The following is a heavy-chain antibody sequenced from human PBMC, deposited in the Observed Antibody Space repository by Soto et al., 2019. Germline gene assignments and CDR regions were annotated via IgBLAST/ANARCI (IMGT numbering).Heavy chain of an antibody. V-gene: IGHV3-64D*06. CDR3: VKGEYYYDSSGYYPFGY. CDR1: GFTFSGYA. Sequence: GGSLRLSCSASGFTFSGYAMHWVRQAPGKGLEYVSSISTNGGSTHYADSVKGRFTISRDNSKNTQYLQMSSLRADDTAVYYCVKGEYYYDSSGYYPFGYWGQGT. D-gene: IGHD3-22*01. CDR2: ISTNGGST. J-gene: IGHJ4*02.